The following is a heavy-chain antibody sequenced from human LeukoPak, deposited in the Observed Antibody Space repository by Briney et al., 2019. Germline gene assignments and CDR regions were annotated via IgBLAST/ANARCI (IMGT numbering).Heavy chain of an antibody. CDR1: GGSFNGYY. D-gene: IGHD1-26*01. CDR2: INHSGST. J-gene: IGHJ1*01. Sequence: PSETLSLTCAVYGGSFNGYYWSWIRQPPGKGLEWIGEINHSGSTNYSPSLKSRVTLSVDTSKNQFSLKLSSVTAADTAVYYCARDGGSYYPQYFQHWGQGTLVTVSS. V-gene: IGHV4-34*01. CDR3: ARDGGSYYPQYFQH.